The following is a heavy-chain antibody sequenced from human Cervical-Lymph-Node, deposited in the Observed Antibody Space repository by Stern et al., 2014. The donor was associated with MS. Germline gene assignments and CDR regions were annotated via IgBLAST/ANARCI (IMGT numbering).Heavy chain of an antibody. J-gene: IGHJ4*02. V-gene: IGHV3-30*01. Sequence: VQLVESGGGVVQPGRSLRLSCAASGFTFSSSAMPWVRQAPGKGLEWVAVISYDGSNKYYADSVKGRFTISRDNSKNTLYLQMNSLRAEDTAVYYCARGLYSSSWYEETDYWGQGTLVTVSS. CDR3: ARGLYSSSWYEETDY. D-gene: IGHD6-13*01. CDR1: GFTFSSSA. CDR2: ISYDGSNK.